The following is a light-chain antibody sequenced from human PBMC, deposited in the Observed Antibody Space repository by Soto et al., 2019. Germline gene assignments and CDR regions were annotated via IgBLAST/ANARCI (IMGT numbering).Light chain of an antibody. CDR3: QQYNNWPPGT. J-gene: IGKJ1*01. CDR1: QSVSSN. CDR2: GAS. Sequence: EIVMTQSPATLSVSPGERATLSCRASQSVSSNLAWYQQKPGQAPRLLIYGASTRATGIPARFSGSGSWTEFTLTISGLQSEDLAVYYCQQYNNWPPGTFGPGTKVEIK. V-gene: IGKV3-15*01.